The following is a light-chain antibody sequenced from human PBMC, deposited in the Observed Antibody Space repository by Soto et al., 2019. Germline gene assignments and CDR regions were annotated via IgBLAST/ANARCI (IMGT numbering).Light chain of an antibody. CDR1: SSDVGNYNY. V-gene: IGLV2-14*01. CDR3: SSFTNSNTWV. CDR2: DVS. Sequence: QSVLTQPASVSGSPRQSITISCTGTSSDVGNYNYVSWYQQHPGKAPILIVFDVSNRPSGVSNRFSGSKSGNTASLTISGLQAEDEADYYCSSFTNSNTWVFGGGTKVTVL. J-gene: IGLJ3*02.